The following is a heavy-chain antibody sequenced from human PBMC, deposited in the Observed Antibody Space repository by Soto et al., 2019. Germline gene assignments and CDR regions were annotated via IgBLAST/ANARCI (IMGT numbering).Heavy chain of an antibody. CDR2: TRNKANSYTT. V-gene: IGHV3-72*01. Sequence: GGSLRLSCAASGFTFSDHYMDWVRQAPGKGLEWVGRTRNKANSYTTEYAASVKGRFTISRDDSKNSLYLQMNSLKTEDAAVYYCARSNWGRELDYWGQGTLVTVSS. CDR1: GFTFSDHY. J-gene: IGHJ4*02. CDR3: ARSNWGRELDY. D-gene: IGHD7-27*01.